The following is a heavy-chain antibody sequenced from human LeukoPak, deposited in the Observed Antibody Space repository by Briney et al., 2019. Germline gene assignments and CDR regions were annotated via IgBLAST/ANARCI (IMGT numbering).Heavy chain of an antibody. D-gene: IGHD6-13*01. CDR1: GGSISSYY. V-gene: IGHV4-59*08. CDR3: ARCSSSWTGGFDY. Sequence: SETLSLTCTVSGGSISSYYWSWIRQPPGKGLEWIGYIYYSGSTNYNPSLKSRVTISVDTSKNQFSLKLSSVTAADTAVYYCARCSSSWTGGFDYWGQGTLVTVSS. J-gene: IGHJ4*02. CDR2: IYYSGST.